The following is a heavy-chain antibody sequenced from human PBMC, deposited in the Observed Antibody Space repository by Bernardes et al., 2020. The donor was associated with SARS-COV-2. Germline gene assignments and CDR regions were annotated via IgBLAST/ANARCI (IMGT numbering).Heavy chain of an antibody. D-gene: IGHD5-12*01. Sequence: GESLTISCKGSGYIFSNYWITWVRQRPGKGLEWMGKIDPSGSYYNYSPSFQGHVVMSMDKSITTAYLEWSSLKASDTAIYYCARLEGSYENSGYDYWGQGTLVSVSS. CDR1: GYIFSNYW. CDR3: ARLEGSYENSGYDY. CDR2: IDPSGSYY. V-gene: IGHV5-10-1*01. J-gene: IGHJ4*02.